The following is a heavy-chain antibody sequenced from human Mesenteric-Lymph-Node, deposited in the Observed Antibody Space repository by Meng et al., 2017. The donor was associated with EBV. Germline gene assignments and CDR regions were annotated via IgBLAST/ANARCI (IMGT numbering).Heavy chain of an antibody. CDR1: GGAFIGYY. CDR2: STHNGIV. J-gene: IGHJ4*02. D-gene: IGHD3-16*02. CDR3: ARIESIWGTYRKYYFDY. Sequence: VQLKQWGAGQLTPSETLSLTCAVNGGAFIGYYWSWIRQAPGQGLEWIGESTHNGIVNYNPSLKSRVAISVDTFKNQFSLRLTSVTAADTAIYYCARIESIWGTYRKYYFDYWGQGTLVTVSS. V-gene: IGHV4-34*01.